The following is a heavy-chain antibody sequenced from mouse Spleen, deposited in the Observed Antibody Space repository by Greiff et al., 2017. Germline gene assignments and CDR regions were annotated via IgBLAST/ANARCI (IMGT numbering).Heavy chain of an antibody. V-gene: IGHV7-3*01. D-gene: IGHD3-3*01. CDR1: GFTFTDYY. CDR3: ARSKGGLDY. Sequence: EVKVEESGGGLVQPGGSLSLSCAASGFTFTDYYMSWVRQPPGKALEWLGFIRNKANGYTTEYSASVKGRFTISRDNSQSILYLQMNALRAEDSATYYCARSKGGLDYWGQGTTLTVSS. J-gene: IGHJ2*01. CDR2: IRNKANGYTT.